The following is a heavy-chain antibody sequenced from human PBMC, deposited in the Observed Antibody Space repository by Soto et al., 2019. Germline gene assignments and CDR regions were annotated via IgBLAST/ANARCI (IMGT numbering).Heavy chain of an antibody. CDR1: GYTFTGYY. V-gene: IGHV1-2*02. Sequence: GASVKVSCTASGYTFTGYYMHWVRQAPGQGLEWMGWINPNSGGTNYAQRFQGRVTMTRDTSISTAYMELSRLRSDDTAVYYCARSRVITIFGVVTDPIFDYWGQGTLVTVSS. J-gene: IGHJ4*02. CDR3: ARSRVITIFGVVTDPIFDY. D-gene: IGHD3-3*01. CDR2: INPNSGGT.